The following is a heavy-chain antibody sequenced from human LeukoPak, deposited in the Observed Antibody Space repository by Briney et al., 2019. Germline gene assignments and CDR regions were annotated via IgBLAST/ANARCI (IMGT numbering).Heavy chain of an antibody. Sequence: GESLKISCKGSGYSFTNYWIGWVRQMPGKGLEWMGIIYPGDSDTRYSPSFQGQVTISADKSISTAYLQWSSLKASDTAMYYCARVGHYYYYYMDVWGKGTTVTVSS. CDR1: GYSFTNYW. CDR3: ARVGHYYYYYMDV. V-gene: IGHV5-51*01. D-gene: IGHD1-26*01. CDR2: IYPGDSDT. J-gene: IGHJ6*03.